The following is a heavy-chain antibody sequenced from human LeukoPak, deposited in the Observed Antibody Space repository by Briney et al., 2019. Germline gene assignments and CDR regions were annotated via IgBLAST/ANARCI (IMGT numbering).Heavy chain of an antibody. Sequence: GRSLRLSCAASGFTFSSYEMNWVRQAPGQGLEWVSHISSSGSHLYYADSVKGRFAISRDDGKNSLYLQMNSLRAEDTAVYYCTGYGGFDPWGQGTLVTVSS. V-gene: IGHV3-48*03. D-gene: IGHD3-10*01. CDR1: GFTFSSYE. J-gene: IGHJ5*02. CDR2: ISSSGSHL. CDR3: TGYGGFDP.